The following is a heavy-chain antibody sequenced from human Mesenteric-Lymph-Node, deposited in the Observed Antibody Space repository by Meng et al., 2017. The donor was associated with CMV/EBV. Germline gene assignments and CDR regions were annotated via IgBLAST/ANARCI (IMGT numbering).Heavy chain of an antibody. CDR3: ARQKWEGIDC. CDR1: GFTFSSYA. J-gene: IGHJ4*02. D-gene: IGHD1-26*01. V-gene: IGHV3-48*04. CDR2: ISPTNTI. Sequence: GESLKISCAASGFTFSSYAMSWVRQAPGKGLEWVSYISPTNTIYYADFVKGRFTISRDNAKNSLYLQMNSLRAEDTAVYYCARQKWEGIDCWGQGTLVTVSS.